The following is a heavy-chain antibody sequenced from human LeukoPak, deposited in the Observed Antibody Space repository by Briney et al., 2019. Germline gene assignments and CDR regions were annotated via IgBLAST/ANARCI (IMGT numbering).Heavy chain of an antibody. CDR3: ARVYFWSGYFDY. J-gene: IGHJ4*02. D-gene: IGHD3-3*01. V-gene: IGHV3-64*01. CDR2: ISSNGATT. Sequence: GGSLRLSSVASGFTFRSYAMHWVRQAPGKGLEYVSAISSNGATTYYANSVKGRFSISRDNSKNTVYLQMGSLRAEDMAVYYCARVYFWSGYFDYWGQGTLVTVSS. CDR1: GFTFRSYA.